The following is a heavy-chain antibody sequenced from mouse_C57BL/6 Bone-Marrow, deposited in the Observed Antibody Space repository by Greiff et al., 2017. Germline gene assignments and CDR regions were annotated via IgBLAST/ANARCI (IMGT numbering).Heavy chain of an antibody. J-gene: IGHJ1*03. CDR1: GFTFNTYA. CDR2: IRSKSSNYAT. D-gene: IGHD1-1*01. CDR3: VRTYYGSSYWYFDV. Sequence: EVKVVESGGGLVQPKGSLKLSCAASGFTFNTYAMHWVRQAPGKGLEWVARIRSKSSNYATYYADSVKDRFTISREDSQSMLYRQMNNLKTEDTAMYYCVRTYYGSSYWYFDVWGTGTTVTVSS. V-gene: IGHV10-3*01.